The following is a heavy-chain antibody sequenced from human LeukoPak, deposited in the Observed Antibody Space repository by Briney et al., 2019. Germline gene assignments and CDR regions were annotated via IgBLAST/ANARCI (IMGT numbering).Heavy chain of an antibody. V-gene: IGHV4-34*01. CDR3: ASPYTAMVRTNFGQDAFDI. Sequence: SETLSLTCAVYGGSFSGYYWSWIRQPPGKGLEWIGEINHSGSTNYNPSLKSRVTISVDTSKNQFSLKLSSVTAADTAVYYCASPYTAMVRTNFGQDAFDIWGQGTMVTVSS. CDR2: INHSGST. CDR1: GGSFSGYY. D-gene: IGHD5-18*01. J-gene: IGHJ3*02.